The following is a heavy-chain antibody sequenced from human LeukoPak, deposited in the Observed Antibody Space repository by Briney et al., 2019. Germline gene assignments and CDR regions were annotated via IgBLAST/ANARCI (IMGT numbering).Heavy chain of an antibody. CDR1: GFTVSNNY. CDR2: IYSGGST. V-gene: IGHV3-53*01. J-gene: IGHJ5*02. D-gene: IGHD4-11*01. Sequence: GGSLRLSCAASGFTVSNNYMSWVRQAPGKGLEWVSVIYSGGSTYYADSVKGRFTISRDNSKNTLYLQMNSLRAEDTAVYYCAKGTTYDYSNDCWFDPWGQGTLVTVSS. CDR3: AKGTTYDYSNDCWFDP.